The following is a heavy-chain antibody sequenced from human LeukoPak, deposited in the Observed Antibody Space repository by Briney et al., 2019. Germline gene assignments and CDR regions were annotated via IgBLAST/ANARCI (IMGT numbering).Heavy chain of an antibody. CDR2: IYYSGST. Sequence: SETLSLTCTVSGGSISSYYWSWIRQPPGKGLEWIGFIYYSGSTNYNPSLKSRVTISVDTSKNQFSLKLSSVTAADTAVYYCARGQHRNWGAGYRYFDLWGRGTLVTVSS. V-gene: IGHV4-59*01. J-gene: IGHJ2*01. D-gene: IGHD7-27*01. CDR3: ARGQHRNWGAGYRYFDL. CDR1: GGSISSYY.